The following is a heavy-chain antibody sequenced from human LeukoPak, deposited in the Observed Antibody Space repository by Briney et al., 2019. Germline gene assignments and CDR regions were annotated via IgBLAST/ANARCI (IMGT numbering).Heavy chain of an antibody. V-gene: IGHV4-59*01. J-gene: IGHJ5*02. CDR3: ARGRGYSYGYLVIWFDP. D-gene: IGHD5-18*01. CDR2: IYYSGST. CDR1: GGSLSSYY. Sequence: SETLSLTCTVSGGSLSSYYWSWIRQPPGKGLEWIGYIYYSGSTNYNPSLKSRVTISVDTSKNQFSLKLSSVTAADTAVYYCARGRGYSYGYLVIWFDPWGQGTLVTVSS.